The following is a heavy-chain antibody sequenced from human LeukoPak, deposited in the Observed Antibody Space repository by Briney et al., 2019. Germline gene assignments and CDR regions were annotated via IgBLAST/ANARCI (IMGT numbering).Heavy chain of an antibody. CDR1: GYTFTDYG. D-gene: IGHD3-3*01. CDR3: ARGVSNDFWSGSTAGY. J-gene: IGHJ4*02. Sequence: WASVKVSCKAFGYTFTDYGISWIRQAPGQGLEWLGWINIYNGNTIYVQKFRGRATLTRDISTSTAYMEMRSLRSDDSAMYYCARGVSNDFWSGSTAGYWGQGTLVTVSS. V-gene: IGHV1-18*01. CDR2: INIYNGNT.